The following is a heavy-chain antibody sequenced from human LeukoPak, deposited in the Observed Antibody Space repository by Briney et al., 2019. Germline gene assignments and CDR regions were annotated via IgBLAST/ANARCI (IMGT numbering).Heavy chain of an antibody. J-gene: IGHJ4*02. CDR3: ATILGIVVVVAATRFVVGAISGIDY. D-gene: IGHD2-15*01. CDR1: GFTFSSYD. Sequence: PGGSLRLSCAASGFTFSSYDMHWVRHATGKGLEWVSAIGTAGDTYYPGSVKGRFTISRENAKNSLYLQMNSLRAGDTAVYYCATILGIVVVVAATRFVVGAISGIDYWGQGTLVTVSS. CDR2: IGTAGDT. V-gene: IGHV3-13*04.